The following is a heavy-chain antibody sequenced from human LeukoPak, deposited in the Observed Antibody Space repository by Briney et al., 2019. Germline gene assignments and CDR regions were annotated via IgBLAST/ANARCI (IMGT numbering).Heavy chain of an antibody. V-gene: IGHV1-69*04. CDR1: GGTFSSYT. CDR3: AREDDSSGYYYLY. CDR2: IIPILGIA. Sequence: GASVKVSCKASGGTFSSYTISWVRQAPGQGLEWMGRIIPILGIANYAQKFQGRVTITADKSTSTAYMELSSLRSEDTAVYYCAREDDSSGYYYLYWGQGTLVTVSS. J-gene: IGHJ4*02. D-gene: IGHD3-22*01.